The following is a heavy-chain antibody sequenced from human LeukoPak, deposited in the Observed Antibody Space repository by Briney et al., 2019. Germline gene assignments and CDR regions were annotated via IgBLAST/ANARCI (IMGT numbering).Heavy chain of an antibody. CDR1: GYTFTSYD. D-gene: IGHD6-19*01. Sequence: ASVKVSCKASGYTFTSYDINWVRQATGQGLEWMGWMNPNSGNTGYAQKFQGRVTMTRNTSISTAYMELRSLRSEDTAVYYCARSSHGGIAVAGLGYYYYYGMDVWGQGTTVTVSS. V-gene: IGHV1-8*01. J-gene: IGHJ6*02. CDR3: ARSSHGGIAVAGLGYYYYYGMDV. CDR2: MNPNSGNT.